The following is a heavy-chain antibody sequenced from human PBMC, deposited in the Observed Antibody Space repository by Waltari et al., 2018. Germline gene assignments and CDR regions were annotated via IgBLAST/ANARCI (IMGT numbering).Heavy chain of an antibody. CDR2: IDQVGST. CDR1: GYSISSGYY. CDR3: ARYPHTHTLVGAKSYFDY. D-gene: IGHD1-26*01. Sequence: QVQLQESGPGLVKPSETLSLTCAVSGYSISSGYYWGWIRQPPGRVLEWIGSIDQVGSTDVTPALSSLVAVSADTFTNQFSLKLRSVTAADTAVYYCARYPHTHTLVGAKSYFDYWGQGTLVTVSS. J-gene: IGHJ4*02. V-gene: IGHV4-38-2*01.